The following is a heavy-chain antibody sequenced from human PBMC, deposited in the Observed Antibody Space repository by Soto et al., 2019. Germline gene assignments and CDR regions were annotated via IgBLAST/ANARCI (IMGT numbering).Heavy chain of an antibody. D-gene: IGHD3-10*01. Sequence: QVQVVESGGGVVQPGRSLRLSCAASGFTFSTYAMHWLRQAPGKGLEWVAVISYDGSNEYYVDSVKGRFTISRDNSKNTLYLEMNSLREEDTAVYYCARGSAGQYKSGTLLDWGQGTLVTVSS. V-gene: IGHV3-30-3*01. CDR3: ARGSAGQYKSGTLLD. CDR2: ISYDGSNE. J-gene: IGHJ4*02. CDR1: GFTFSTYA.